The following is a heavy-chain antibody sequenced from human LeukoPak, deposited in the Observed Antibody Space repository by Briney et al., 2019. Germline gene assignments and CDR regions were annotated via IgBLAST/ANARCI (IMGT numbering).Heavy chain of an antibody. D-gene: IGHD3-22*01. Sequence: GGSLRLSCEASGFTFSSHSMNWVRQAPGKGLGWVSYISGGSDTIYYADSVKGRFTISRDNAENSLYLQMSSLRAEDTAVYYCARLDRYYFDSSGYTYYYYMDVWGKGTTVTVSS. CDR1: GFTFSSHS. V-gene: IGHV3-48*01. CDR2: ISGGSDTI. J-gene: IGHJ6*03. CDR3: ARLDRYYFDSSGYTYYYYMDV.